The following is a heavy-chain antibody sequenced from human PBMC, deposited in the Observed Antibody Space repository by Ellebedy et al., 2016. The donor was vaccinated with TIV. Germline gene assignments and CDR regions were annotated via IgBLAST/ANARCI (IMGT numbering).Heavy chain of an antibody. J-gene: IGHJ4*02. CDR3: AKDLDIVVVPAAWTTPFDY. CDR1: GFTFSSYA. CDR2: ISGSGGST. D-gene: IGHD2-2*03. Sequence: GGSLRLXXAASGFTFSSYAMSWVRQAPGKGLEWVSAISGSGGSTYYADSVKGRFTISRDNSKNTLYLQMNSLRAEDTAVYYCAKDLDIVVVPAAWTTPFDYWGQGTLVTVSS. V-gene: IGHV3-23*01.